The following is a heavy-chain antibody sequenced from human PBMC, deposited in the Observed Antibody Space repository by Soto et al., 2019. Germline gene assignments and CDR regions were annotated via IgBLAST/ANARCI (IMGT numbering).Heavy chain of an antibody. D-gene: IGHD3-22*01. J-gene: IGHJ4*02. V-gene: IGHV4-30-4*01. Sequence: QVQLQESGPGLVKPSQTLYLTCTVSGDSVSVGDSYWSWIRQPPGNALEWIGYTSFSGYTSYTPSLKSRVNISVDMSKSQFSLRLNSVTAADTAIYYCVRGGNPYHYATSGPGTFAKGGQGPLVSVSS. CDR3: VRGGNPYHYATSGPGTFAK. CDR1: GDSVSVGDSY. CDR2: TSFSGYT.